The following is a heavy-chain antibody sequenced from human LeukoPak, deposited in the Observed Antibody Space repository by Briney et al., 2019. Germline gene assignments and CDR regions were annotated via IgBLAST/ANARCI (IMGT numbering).Heavy chain of an antibody. CDR3: ARSTYAVVVGLIADY. D-gene: IGHD2-15*01. Sequence: GASVKVSCKASGYTFTSYYMHWVRQAPGQGLEWMGIINPSGGSTSYAQKFQGRVTMTRDMSTSTVYMELSSLRSEDTAVYYCARSTYAVVVGLIADYWGQGTLVTVSS. CDR2: INPSGGST. J-gene: IGHJ4*02. V-gene: IGHV1-46*01. CDR1: GYTFTSYY.